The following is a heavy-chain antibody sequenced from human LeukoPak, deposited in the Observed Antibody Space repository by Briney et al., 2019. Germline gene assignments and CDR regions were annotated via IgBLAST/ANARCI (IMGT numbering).Heavy chain of an antibody. CDR3: ARTRSRGLNWFDP. V-gene: IGHV4-30-4*08. J-gene: IGHJ5*02. D-gene: IGHD3-16*01. CDR1: GGSLSSGDYY. CDR2: IYYSGST. Sequence: SETLSLTCTVSGGSLSSGDYYWSWIRQPPGKGLEWIGYIYYSGSTYYNPSLKSRVTISVDTSKNQFSLKQSSVTAADTAVYYCARTRSRGLNWFDPWGQGTLVTVSS.